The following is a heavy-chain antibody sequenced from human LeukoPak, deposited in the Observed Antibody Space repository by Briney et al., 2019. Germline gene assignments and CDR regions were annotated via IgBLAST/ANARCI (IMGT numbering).Heavy chain of an antibody. CDR2: IYYSGSS. CDR3: ARGSNFDY. Sequence: PSETLSLTCAVYGGSFSGYYWSWIRQPPGKGLEWIGYIYYSGSSYYNPSLRSRLSISLDTSKNQFSLKLSSVTAADTAVYYCARGSNFDYWGQGTLVTVSS. J-gene: IGHJ4*02. CDR1: GGSFSGYY. V-gene: IGHV4-34*01. D-gene: IGHD4-11*01.